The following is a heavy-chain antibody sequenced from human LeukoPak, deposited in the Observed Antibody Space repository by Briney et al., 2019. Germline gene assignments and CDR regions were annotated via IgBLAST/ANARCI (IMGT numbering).Heavy chain of an antibody. CDR1: GYTFTTYG. CDR3: ARDRMDTGTYFDY. J-gene: IGHJ4*02. V-gene: IGHV1-18*01. Sequence: AAVKDSCRSSGYTFTTYGITWVRQAPGHGLEWMGWISTYNGNTNYAQKLQGRVTMTTDTSTSTAYVELRSLRSDDTAMYYCARDRMDTGTYFDYWGQGTPVTVSS. CDR2: ISTYNGNT. D-gene: IGHD5-18*01.